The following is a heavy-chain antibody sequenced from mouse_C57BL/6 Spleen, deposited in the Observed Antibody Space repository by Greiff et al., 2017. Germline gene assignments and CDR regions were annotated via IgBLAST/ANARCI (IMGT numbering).Heavy chain of an antibody. Sequence: VQLQQSGPGLVQPSQSLSITCTVSGFSLTSYGVHWVRQPPGKGLEWLGVIWSGGSTAYNAAFISRLSISKDNSKSQVFFKMNSLQADDTAIYYCAKTYGSSFYFDYGGQGTTLTASS. CDR1: GFSLTSYG. J-gene: IGHJ2*01. CDR2: IWSGGST. CDR3: AKTYGSSFYFDY. D-gene: IGHD1-1*01. V-gene: IGHV2-4*01.